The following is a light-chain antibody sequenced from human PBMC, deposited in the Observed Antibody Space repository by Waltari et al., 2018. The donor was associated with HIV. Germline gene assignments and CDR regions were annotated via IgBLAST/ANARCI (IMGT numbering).Light chain of an antibody. CDR1: SSDIGNYNY. J-gene: IGLJ2*01. CDR2: EVR. CDR3: SSYTTATTLI. V-gene: IGLV2-14*01. Sequence: QSALTQPASVSGSPGQSITISCTGTSSDIGNYNYVSWYRQYPGKAPQLIIYEVRDRPSGVSNRFSGSKSGNTASRTISGLQPEDEADYFCSSYTTATTLIFGGGTKLAVL.